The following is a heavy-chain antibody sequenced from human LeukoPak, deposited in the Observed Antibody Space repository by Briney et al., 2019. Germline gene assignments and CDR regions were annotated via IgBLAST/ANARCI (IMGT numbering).Heavy chain of an antibody. CDR3: TKDRVWNSFDS. CDR1: GFRFSSYA. Sequence: PGGSLRLSCAASGFRFSSYAMSWVRQAPGKGLEWVSRINTDGSSTTYADSVKGRFTISRDNAKNTLYLQMNSLKNEDTAVYYCTKDRVWNSFDSWGQGTLVTVSS. CDR2: INTDGSST. D-gene: IGHD1-1*01. V-gene: IGHV3-74*01. J-gene: IGHJ4*02.